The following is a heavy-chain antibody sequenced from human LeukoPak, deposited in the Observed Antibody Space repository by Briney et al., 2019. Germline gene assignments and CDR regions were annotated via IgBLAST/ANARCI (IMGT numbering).Heavy chain of an antibody. J-gene: IGHJ6*02. CDR3: ARDLGSYGMDV. V-gene: IGHV4-59*01. Sequence: SETLSLTCTVSGGSISSYYWSWIRQPPGRGLEWIGYIYYGGSTNYNPSLKSRVTISVDRSKNQFSLKLSSVTAADTAVYYCARDLGSYGMDVWGQGTTVTVSS. CDR1: GGSISSYY. CDR2: IYYGGST.